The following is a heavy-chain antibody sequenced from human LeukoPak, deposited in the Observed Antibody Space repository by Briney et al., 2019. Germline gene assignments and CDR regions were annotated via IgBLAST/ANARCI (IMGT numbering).Heavy chain of an antibody. CDR2: ISSSGSTI. CDR3: SGGVIAYNWFDP. V-gene: IGHV3-11*01. D-gene: IGHD3-16*02. J-gene: IGHJ5*02. CDR1: GFTFSDYY. Sequence: PGGSPRLSCAASGFTFSDYYMSWIRQAPGKGLEWVSYISSSGSTIYYADSVKGRFTISRDNAKNSLYLQMNSLRAEDTAVYYCSGGVIAYNWFDPWGQGTLVTVSS.